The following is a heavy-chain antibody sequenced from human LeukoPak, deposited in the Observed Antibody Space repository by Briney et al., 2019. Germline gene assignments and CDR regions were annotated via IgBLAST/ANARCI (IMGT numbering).Heavy chain of an antibody. Sequence: GRSLRLSCAASGFTFSSYAMHWVRQAPGKGLEWVAVISYDGSNKYYADSVKGRFTISRDNSKNTLYLQMNSLRAEDTAVYYCARDGGYCTNGVCYYYMDVWGKGTTVTVSS. CDR2: ISYDGSNK. CDR1: GFTFSSYA. V-gene: IGHV3-30*01. J-gene: IGHJ6*03. D-gene: IGHD2-8*01. CDR3: ARDGGYCTNGVCYYYMDV.